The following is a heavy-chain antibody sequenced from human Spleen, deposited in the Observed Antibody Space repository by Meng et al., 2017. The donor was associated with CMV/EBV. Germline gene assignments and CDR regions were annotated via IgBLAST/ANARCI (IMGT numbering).Heavy chain of an antibody. Sequence: ASVKVSCKASGYAFTGYYMHWVRQAPGQGLEWMGWINPNSDGTNYAQKFQGRVTMTRDTSISTAYMELSRLRSDDTAVYYCATGIVPENVFYHYYFGMHVWGQGTTVTVSS. D-gene: IGHD1-26*01. CDR1: GYAFTGYY. CDR3: ATGIVPENVFYHYYFGMHV. J-gene: IGHJ6*02. V-gene: IGHV1-2*02. CDR2: INPNSDGT.